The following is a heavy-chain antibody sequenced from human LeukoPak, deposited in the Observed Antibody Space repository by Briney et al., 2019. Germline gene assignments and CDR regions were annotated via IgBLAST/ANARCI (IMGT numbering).Heavy chain of an antibody. Sequence: GGSLRLSCTPSGFTLADYAISWVRQAPGKALEWVGFIRSKAFGGATEYAASVKGRFTISRDDFKSIAYLQMNSLKTEDTAVYYCSRDCSSTSCYTYFDYWGQGTLVTVSS. CDR3: SRDCSSTSCYTYFDY. CDR1: GFTLADYA. CDR2: IRSKAFGGAT. D-gene: IGHD2-2*02. J-gene: IGHJ4*02. V-gene: IGHV3-49*04.